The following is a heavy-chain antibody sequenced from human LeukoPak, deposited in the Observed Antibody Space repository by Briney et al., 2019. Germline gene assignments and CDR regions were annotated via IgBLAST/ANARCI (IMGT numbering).Heavy chain of an antibody. J-gene: IGHJ5*02. CDR3: ARGRGVPGWFDP. CDR1: GGSISSYY. Sequence: SETLSLTCTVSGGSISSYYWSWIRQPPGKGLEWIGYIYYSGSTYYNPSLKSRVTISVDTSKNQFSLKLSSVTAADTAVYYCARGRGVPGWFDPWGQGTLVTVSS. D-gene: IGHD2-8*01. CDR2: IYYSGST. V-gene: IGHV4-30-4*08.